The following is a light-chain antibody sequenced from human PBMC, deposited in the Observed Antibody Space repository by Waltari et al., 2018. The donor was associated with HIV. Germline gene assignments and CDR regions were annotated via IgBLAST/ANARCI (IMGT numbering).Light chain of an antibody. CDR1: HQVFSRYNDENY. Sequence: EIVLTQSPDSLAVSLGGGATIRCSSSHQVFSRYNDENYQAWYQQKPGQPPKLLIYWASTRESGVPDRFSGSGSGTDFTLTITSLQAEDVAVYYCQQYYSSPPVTFGGGTKVEIK. CDR3: QQYYSSPPVT. CDR2: WAS. J-gene: IGKJ4*01. V-gene: IGKV4-1*01.